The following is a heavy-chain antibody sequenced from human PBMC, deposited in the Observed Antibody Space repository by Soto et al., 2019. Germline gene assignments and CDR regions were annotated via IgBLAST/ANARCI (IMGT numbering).Heavy chain of an antibody. J-gene: IGHJ4*02. Sequence: QHPGKGLEWIGYIYYSGSTYYNPSLKSRVTISVDTSKNQFSLKLSSVTAADTAVYYCAREKRAYGDFDYWGQGTLVTVHS. D-gene: IGHD3-16*01. CDR2: IYYSGST. CDR3: AREKRAYGDFDY. V-gene: IGHV4-31*02.